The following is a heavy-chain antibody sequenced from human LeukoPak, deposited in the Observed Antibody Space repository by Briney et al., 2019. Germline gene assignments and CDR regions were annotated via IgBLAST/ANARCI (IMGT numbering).Heavy chain of an antibody. CDR1: GFTLSTYT. Sequence: GSLRLSCTGSGFTLSTYTINLVRQAPGKGLEWVSSITATSTSIYYADTVKGRFTISRDNAKNSLFLQMSSLRADDTAVYFCAKERPHGMDVWGQGTTVTVSS. CDR3: AKERPHGMDV. J-gene: IGHJ6*02. D-gene: IGHD6-6*01. CDR2: ITATSTSI. V-gene: IGHV3-21*06.